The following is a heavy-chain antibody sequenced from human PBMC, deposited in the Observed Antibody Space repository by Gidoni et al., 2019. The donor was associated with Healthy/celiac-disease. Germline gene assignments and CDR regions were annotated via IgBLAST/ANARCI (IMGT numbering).Heavy chain of an antibody. CDR1: GYTFTSYY. V-gene: IGHV1-46*01. CDR2: INPSGGST. D-gene: IGHD6-19*01. Sequence: QVQLVQSGAEVKKPGASVKVSCKASGYTFTSYYMHWVRQAPGQGLEWMGIINPSGGSTSYAQKFQGRVTMTRDTSTSTVYMELSSLRSEDTAVYYCARDRPPVIAVAGIDYWGQGTLVTVSS. CDR3: ARDRPPVIAVAGIDY. J-gene: IGHJ4*02.